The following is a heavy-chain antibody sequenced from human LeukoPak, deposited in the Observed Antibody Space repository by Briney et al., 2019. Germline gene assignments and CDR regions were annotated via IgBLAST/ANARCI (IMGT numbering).Heavy chain of an antibody. CDR2: ISSSGSTI. J-gene: IGHJ1*01. V-gene: IGHV3-11*01. CDR1: GFTFSDYY. CDR3: ARAHDYGDYVHQH. D-gene: IGHD4-17*01. Sequence: GGSLRLSCAASGFTFSDYYMSWIRQAPGKGLEWVSYISSSGSTIYYADSVKGRFTISRDNAKNSLYPQMNSLRAEDTAVYYCARAHDYGDYVHQHWGQGTLVTVSS.